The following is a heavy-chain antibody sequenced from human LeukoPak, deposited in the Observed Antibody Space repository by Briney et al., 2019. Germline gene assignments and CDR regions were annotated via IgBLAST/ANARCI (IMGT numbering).Heavy chain of an antibody. Sequence: PSETLSLTCTVSGGSISSYYWSWIRQPPGKGLEWIGYIYYSGSTNYNPSLKSRVTISVDTSKNQFSLKLSSVTAADTAVYYCARGGVTTVHFDYWGQGTLVTVSS. CDR3: ARGGVTTVHFDY. D-gene: IGHD4-17*01. CDR2: IYYSGST. CDR1: GGSISSYY. J-gene: IGHJ4*02. V-gene: IGHV4-59*12.